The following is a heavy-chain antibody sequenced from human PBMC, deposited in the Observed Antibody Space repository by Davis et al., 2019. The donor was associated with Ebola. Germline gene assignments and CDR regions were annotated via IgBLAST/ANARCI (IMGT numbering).Heavy chain of an antibody. CDR1: GYTFTSYD. D-gene: IGHD6-13*01. V-gene: IGHV1-8*01. Sequence: AASVKVSCKASGYTFTSYDINWVRQAPGQGLEWMGWMNPNSGNTGYAQKFQGRVTMTRNTSISTAYMELSSLRSEDTAVYYCARDDAAAGTPAFDIWAKGQWSPSPQ. J-gene: IGHJ3*02. CDR2: MNPNSGNT. CDR3: ARDDAAAGTPAFDI.